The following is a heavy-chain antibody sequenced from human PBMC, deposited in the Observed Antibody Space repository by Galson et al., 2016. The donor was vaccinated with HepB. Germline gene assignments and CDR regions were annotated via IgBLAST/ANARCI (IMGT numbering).Heavy chain of an antibody. Sequence: SETLSLTCTVSGGSISNYYWSWIRQAPGKGLEWIGYISYSGSTKYNPSLKSRVTISLDTPKTQFSLRVNSVTAADTAVYFCSREEYSAIYGGHYYGMDVWGRGTTVIVSS. CDR1: GGSISNYY. V-gene: IGHV4-59*01. CDR3: SREEYSAIYGGHYYGMDV. J-gene: IGHJ6*02. CDR2: ISYSGST. D-gene: IGHD5-12*01.